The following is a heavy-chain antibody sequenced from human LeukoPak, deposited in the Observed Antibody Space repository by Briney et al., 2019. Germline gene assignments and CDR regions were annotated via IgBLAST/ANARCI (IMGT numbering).Heavy chain of an antibody. CDR1: AFTLSSEW. CDR3: ASSPYDILTGYKYNWFDP. J-gene: IGHJ5*02. V-gene: IGHV3-7*01. CDR2: IKQDGSEK. D-gene: IGHD3-9*01. Sequence: GRSLRLSWAASAFTLSSEWTSWVSQAPGKGLEWVANIKQDGSEKYYVDSVKGRFTISRDNAKNSLYLQMNSLRAEDTAVYYCASSPYDILTGYKYNWFDPWGQGTLVTVSS.